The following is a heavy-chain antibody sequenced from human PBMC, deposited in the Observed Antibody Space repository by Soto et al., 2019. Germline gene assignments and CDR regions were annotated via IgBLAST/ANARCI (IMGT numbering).Heavy chain of an antibody. D-gene: IGHD6-13*01. Sequence: SETLSLTCTVSGGSISSGGYYWSWIRQHPGKGLEWIGYIYYSGSTYYNPSLKSRVTISVDTSKNQFSLKLSSVTAADTAVYYCASLVGSRWTEMRLDVWGQGTTVTVSS. V-gene: IGHV4-31*03. CDR3: ASLVGSRWTEMRLDV. J-gene: IGHJ6*02. CDR2: IYYSGST. CDR1: GGSISSGGYY.